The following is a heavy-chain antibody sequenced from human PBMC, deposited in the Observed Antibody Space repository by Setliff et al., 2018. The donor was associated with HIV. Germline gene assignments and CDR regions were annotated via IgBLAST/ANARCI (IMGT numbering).Heavy chain of an antibody. CDR2: INHSGST. Sequence: SETLSLTCAVSGDSISSYKWWSWVRQPPGKGLEWIGEINHSGSTNYNASLKSRVIILVDKSKNEVSLKLTSVTDADTAVYYCARAKTSNWGGNPLLFWGQGTTVTVSS. CDR3: ARAKTSNWGGNPLLF. V-gene: IGHV4-4*02. J-gene: IGHJ6*02. D-gene: IGHD7-27*01. CDR1: GDSISSYKW.